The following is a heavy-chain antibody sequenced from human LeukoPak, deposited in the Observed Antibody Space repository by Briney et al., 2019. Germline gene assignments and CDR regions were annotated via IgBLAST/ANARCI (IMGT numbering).Heavy chain of an antibody. CDR3: ARDLGYSLDY. Sequence: KTGGSLRLSCAASGFTVSSNYMSWVRQAPGKGLEWVSYISSSGSTIYYADSVKGRFTISRDNAKNTLYLQMNSLRAEDTAVYYCARDLGYSLDYWGQGTLVTVSS. J-gene: IGHJ4*02. CDR2: ISSSGSTI. D-gene: IGHD5-18*01. V-gene: IGHV3-11*01. CDR1: GFTVSSNY.